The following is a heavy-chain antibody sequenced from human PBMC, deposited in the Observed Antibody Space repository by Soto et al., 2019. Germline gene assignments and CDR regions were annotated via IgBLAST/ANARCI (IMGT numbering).Heavy chain of an antibody. CDR1: GGSFSDYF. Sequence: QVQLQQWGAGLLKPSETLSLTCAVYGGSFSDYFWSWIRPPPSKGLEWIGEISQSGSTSYNPSLKSRVTISVDTSKNQFFLNLSSVTAAHTAVYYCARGLQRRFGGYKGLGYHGMDVWGQGTTVTVSS. CDR2: ISQSGST. CDR3: ARGLQRRFGGYKGLGYHGMDV. J-gene: IGHJ6*02. V-gene: IGHV4-34*01. D-gene: IGHD5-12*01.